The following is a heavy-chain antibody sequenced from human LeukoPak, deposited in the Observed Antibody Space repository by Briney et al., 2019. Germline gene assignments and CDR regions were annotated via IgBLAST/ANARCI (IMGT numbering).Heavy chain of an antibody. CDR3: AKVMAAGTDLREFDY. V-gene: IGHV3-53*01. D-gene: IGHD6-13*01. J-gene: IGHJ4*02. CDR2: IYSGGST. CDR1: GFTVSSNY. Sequence: GGSLRLSCAASGFTVSSNYMSWVRQAPGKGLEWVSVIYSGGSTYYADSVKGRFTISRDNSKDTLYLQMNSLRAEDTAVYYCAKVMAAGTDLREFDYWGQGTLVTVSS.